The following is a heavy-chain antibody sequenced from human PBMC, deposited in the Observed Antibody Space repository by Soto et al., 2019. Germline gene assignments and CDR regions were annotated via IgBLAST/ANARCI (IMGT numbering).Heavy chain of an antibody. CDR2: ISYDGSNK. Sequence: GGSLRLSCAASGFTFSSYGMHWVRQAPGKGLEWVAVISYDGSNKYYADSVKGRFTISRDNSKNTLYLQMNSLRAEDTAVYYCAKDDGGTGGFDYWGQGTQVTVSS. CDR1: GFTFSSYG. D-gene: IGHD2-15*01. J-gene: IGHJ4*02. CDR3: AKDDGGTGGFDY. V-gene: IGHV3-30*18.